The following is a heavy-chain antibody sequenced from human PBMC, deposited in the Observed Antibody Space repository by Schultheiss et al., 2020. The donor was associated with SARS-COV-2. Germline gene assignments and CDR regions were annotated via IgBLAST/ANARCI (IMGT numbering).Heavy chain of an antibody. J-gene: IGHJ3*02. CDR3: ARDNGIAAAGTQDDAFDI. CDR2: IKQDGSEK. Sequence: GGSLRLSCAASGFTFSSYWMSWVRQAPGKRLEWVANIKQDGSEKYYVDSVKGRFTISRDNAKNSLYLQMNSLRAEDTAVYYCARDNGIAAAGTQDDAFDIWGQGTMVTVSS. CDR1: GFTFSSYW. V-gene: IGHV3-7*01. D-gene: IGHD6-13*01.